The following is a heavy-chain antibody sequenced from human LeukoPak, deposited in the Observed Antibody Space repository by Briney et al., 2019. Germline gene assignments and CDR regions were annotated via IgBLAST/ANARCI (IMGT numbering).Heavy chain of an antibody. D-gene: IGHD1-26*01. CDR2: ISGSGGAT. CDR1: GFTFSNSA. CDR3: AKGGGSIFFDY. V-gene: IGHV3-23*01. J-gene: IGHJ4*02. Sequence: GGSLRLSCVASGFTFSNSAMSWVRQAPGKGLEWVSAISGSGGATYYADSVKGRFTISRDNSKNTLYLQMNSLRAEDTAVYYCAKGGGSIFFDYWGQGTLVAVSS.